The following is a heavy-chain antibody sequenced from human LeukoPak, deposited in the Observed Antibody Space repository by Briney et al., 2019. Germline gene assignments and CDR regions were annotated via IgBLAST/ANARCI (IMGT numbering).Heavy chain of an antibody. D-gene: IGHD1-26*01. CDR2: IIPIFGTA. CDR1: GGTFSSYA. Sequence: SVKVSCKASGGTFSSYAISWVRQAPGQGLEWMGGIIPIFGTANYAQKFQGRVTITTDESTSTAYMELSSLRSEDTAVYYCARVRGSYFFWFDPWGQGTLVTVSS. V-gene: IGHV1-69*05. J-gene: IGHJ5*02. CDR3: ARVRGSYFFWFDP.